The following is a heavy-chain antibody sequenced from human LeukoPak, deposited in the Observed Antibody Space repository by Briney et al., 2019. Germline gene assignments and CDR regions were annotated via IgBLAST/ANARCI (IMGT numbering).Heavy chain of an antibody. D-gene: IGHD1-1*01. Sequence: SETLSLTCTVSGGSISSSSYYWGWIRQPPGKGLEWIGYIYYSGSTNYNPSLKSRVTISVDTSKNQFSLKLSSVTAADTAVYYCARATLPTLNWNGYYFDYWGQGTLVTVSS. J-gene: IGHJ4*02. CDR3: ARATLPTLNWNGYYFDY. CDR2: IYYSGST. CDR1: GGSISSSSYY. V-gene: IGHV4-61*05.